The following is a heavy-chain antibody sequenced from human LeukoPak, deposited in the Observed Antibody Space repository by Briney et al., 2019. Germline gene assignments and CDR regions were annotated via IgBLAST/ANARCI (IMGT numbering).Heavy chain of an antibody. V-gene: IGHV3-23*01. CDR2: ISGSGGGT. Sequence: PGGSLRLSCAVSGVTLSNYAMTWVRQAPGKGLEWVAGISGSGGGTNYADSVKGRFTISRDNYKNTLYLQMNSLGAEDTAVFYCAKEGGDWGEGYFDYWGQGTLVTVSS. D-gene: IGHD7-27*01. CDR1: GVTLSNYA. CDR3: AKEGGDWGEGYFDY. J-gene: IGHJ4*02.